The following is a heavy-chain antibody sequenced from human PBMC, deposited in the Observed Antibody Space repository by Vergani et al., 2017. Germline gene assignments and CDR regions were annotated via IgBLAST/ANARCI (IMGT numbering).Heavy chain of an antibody. J-gene: IGHJ6*03. CDR1: GYTFTSSG. Sequence: QFQLVQSGAEVKNPGASVKVSCKASGYTFTSSGISWVRQAPGQGREWMGWISAYNGNTNYAQKLQGRVTMTTDTSTSTGYMELRSLRSDDTAVYYCARIGAAAGTLYYYYYMDVWGKGTTVTVSS. V-gene: IGHV1-18*01. CDR3: ARIGAAAGTLYYYYYMDV. D-gene: IGHD6-13*01. CDR2: ISAYNGNT.